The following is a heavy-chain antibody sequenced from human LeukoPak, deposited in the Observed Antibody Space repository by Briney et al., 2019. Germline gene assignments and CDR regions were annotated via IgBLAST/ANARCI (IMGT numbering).Heavy chain of an antibody. Sequence: SDTLSLTCAVSGYSISSGNWWGWIRQSPGKGLEWMGYISHDGRSHYNSSLQSRVTMSLDTSRNQFSLELKSVTAADTAVYYCARKVDGQRYGFSTWGQGTLVTVSS. CDR2: ISHDGRS. CDR3: ARKVDGQRYGFST. J-gene: IGHJ5*02. V-gene: IGHV4-28*01. CDR1: GYSISSGNW. D-gene: IGHD6-19*01.